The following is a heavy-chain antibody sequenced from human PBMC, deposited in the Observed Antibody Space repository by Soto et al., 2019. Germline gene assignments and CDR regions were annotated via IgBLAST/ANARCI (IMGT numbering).Heavy chain of an antibody. J-gene: IGHJ4*02. CDR2: ISASGGST. CDR1: GFTFSSYA. CDR3: AKGTAVAGTRYFDS. Sequence: EVQLLESGGGLVQPGGSLRLSSAASGFTFSSYAMSWVRQAPGKGLEWVATISASGGSTYYADSVKGRFTISRDNSKNKLYLQMNSLRAEDTAVYYCAKGTAVAGTRYFDSWGQGTLVTVSS. D-gene: IGHD6-19*01. V-gene: IGHV3-23*01.